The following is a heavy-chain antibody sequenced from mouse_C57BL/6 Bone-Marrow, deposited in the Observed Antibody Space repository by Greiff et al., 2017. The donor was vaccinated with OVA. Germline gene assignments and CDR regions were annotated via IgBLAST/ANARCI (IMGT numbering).Heavy chain of an antibody. CDR2: INPNNGGT. Sequence: EVQLQQSGPELVKPGASVKIPCKASGYTFTDYNMDWVKQSHGKSLEWIGDINPNNGGTIYNQKFKGKATLTVDKSSSTAYMELRSLTSEDTAVYYCARGIYYYGSSFYAMDYWGQGTSVTVSS. D-gene: IGHD1-1*01. J-gene: IGHJ4*01. CDR1: GYTFTDYN. CDR3: ARGIYYYGSSFYAMDY. V-gene: IGHV1-18*01.